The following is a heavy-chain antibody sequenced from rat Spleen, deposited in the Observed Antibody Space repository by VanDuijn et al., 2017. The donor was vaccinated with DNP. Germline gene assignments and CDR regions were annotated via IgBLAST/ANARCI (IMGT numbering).Heavy chain of an antibody. Sequence: EVQLVESGGGLVQPGRSLKLSCVASGFTFSSYWMFWVRQAPGKGLEWVASINTDGGSTYYRDSVKGRFTISTDNAKDTLYLQMDSLRSEETATYYCARHGEVPSRYAMDAWGQGTSVTVSS. CDR2: INTDGGST. CDR1: GFTFSSYW. D-gene: IGHD1-11*01. V-gene: IGHV5-58*01. J-gene: IGHJ4*01. CDR3: ARHGEVPSRYAMDA.